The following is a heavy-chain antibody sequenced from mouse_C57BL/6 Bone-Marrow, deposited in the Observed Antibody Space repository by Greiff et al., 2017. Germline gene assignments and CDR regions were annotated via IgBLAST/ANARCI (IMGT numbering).Heavy chain of an antibody. J-gene: IGHJ4*01. CDR1: GYTFTNYW. D-gene: IGHD1-1*01. CDR3: SLYYGSPAMDY. Sequence: VQLQQSGAELVRPGTSVKMSCKASGYTFTNYWIGWAKQRPGHGLEWIGDIYPGGGYTNYNEKFKGKATLTADKSSSTAYMQFRSLTSEDAAIYYCSLYYGSPAMDYWGQGTSVTVSS. CDR2: IYPGGGYT. V-gene: IGHV1-63*01.